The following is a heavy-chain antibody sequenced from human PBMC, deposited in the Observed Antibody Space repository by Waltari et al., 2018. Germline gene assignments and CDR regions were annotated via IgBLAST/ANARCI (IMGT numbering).Heavy chain of an antibody. CDR3: ARGASAGRAARQGPYDY. CDR2: IIPIFGTA. Sequence: QVQLVQSGAEVKKPGSSVKVSCKASGGTFSSYAISLLRQAPAQGLEWMGGIIPIFGTANYAQKFQGRVTITADESTSTAYMELSSLRSEDTAVYYCARGASAGRAARQGPYDYWGQGTLVTVSS. J-gene: IGHJ4*02. V-gene: IGHV1-69*01. D-gene: IGHD6-6*01. CDR1: GGTFSSYA.